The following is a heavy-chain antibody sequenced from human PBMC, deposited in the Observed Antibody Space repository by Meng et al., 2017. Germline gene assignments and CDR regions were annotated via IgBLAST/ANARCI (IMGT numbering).Heavy chain of an antibody. CDR1: GYTFTSYA. D-gene: IGHD1-26*01. V-gene: IGHV7-4-1*02. Sequence: VQRVQSGLGVKKPGASVKVACKASGYTFTSYAMNWVRQAPGQGLEWMGWINTTTGNPTYAQGFTGRFVLSLDTSVRTAYLQISSLKAEDTAVYYCARAVSWEIPIDPWGQGTLVTVS. CDR3: ARAVSWEIPIDP. J-gene: IGHJ5*02. CDR2: INTTTGNP.